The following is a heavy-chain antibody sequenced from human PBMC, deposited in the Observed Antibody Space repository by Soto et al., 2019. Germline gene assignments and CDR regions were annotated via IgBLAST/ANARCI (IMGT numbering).Heavy chain of an antibody. D-gene: IGHD2-2*01. V-gene: IGHV3-21*01. CDR1: GFTFSSYS. CDR3: ARDRLLVVPAKEDGYYFDY. Sequence: GGSLRLSCAASGFTFSSYSMNWVRQAPGKGLEWVSSISSSSSYIYYADSVKGRFTISRDNAKNSLYLQMNSLRAEDTAVYYCARDRLLVVPAKEDGYYFDYWGQGTLVTVSS. J-gene: IGHJ4*02. CDR2: ISSSSSYI.